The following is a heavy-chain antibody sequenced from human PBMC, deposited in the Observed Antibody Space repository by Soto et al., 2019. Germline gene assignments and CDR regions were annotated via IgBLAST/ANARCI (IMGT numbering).Heavy chain of an antibody. CDR3: ARVGRDGYENRFYFDY. D-gene: IGHD5-12*01. V-gene: IGHV1-18*01. CDR1: GYTFTSYG. J-gene: IGHJ4*02. Sequence: QVQLVQSGAEVKKPGASVKVSCKASGYTFTSYGISWVRQAPGQGLEWMGWISAYNGNTNYAQKLQGRVTMTTDTSTSTAYVELRSLRSDVTAVYYCARVGRDGYENRFYFDYWGQGTLVTVSS. CDR2: ISAYNGNT.